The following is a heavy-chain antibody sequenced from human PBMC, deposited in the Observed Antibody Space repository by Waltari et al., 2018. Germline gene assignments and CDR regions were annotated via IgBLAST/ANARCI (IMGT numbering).Heavy chain of an antibody. J-gene: IGHJ4*02. V-gene: IGHV4-38-2*01. D-gene: IGHD3-22*01. CDR3: ARVVNGGSGYMYYFDY. Sequence: QVQLQESGPGLVKPSETLSLTCAVSGYSISSGYYWGWIRQPPGKGLEWIGSIYHSGSTSYNPSLKSRVTISVDTSKNQFSLKLSSVTAADTAVYYCARVVNGGSGYMYYFDYWGQGTLVTVSS. CDR2: IYHSGST. CDR1: GYSISSGYY.